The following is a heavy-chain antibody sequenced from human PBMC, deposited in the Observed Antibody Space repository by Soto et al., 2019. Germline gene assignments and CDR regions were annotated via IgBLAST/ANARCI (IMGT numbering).Heavy chain of an antibody. CDR3: ASATSIAVAGKET. V-gene: IGHV1-18*01. CDR2: ISFYNGHT. Sequence: QVQLVQSGGEVKKPGASVKVSCKASGDTVTKYGISWVRQAPGQGLEWLGWISFYNGHTNYALKFQDRITCTTDTSTSTASMEWRSLTSDDTAVYYCASATSIAVAGKETWGQGTLVTVSS. CDR1: GDTVTKYG. D-gene: IGHD6-19*01. J-gene: IGHJ4*02.